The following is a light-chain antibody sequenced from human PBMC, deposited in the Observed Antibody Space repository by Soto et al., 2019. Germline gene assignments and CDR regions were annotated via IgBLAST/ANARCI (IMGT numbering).Light chain of an antibody. V-gene: IGKV1-5*03. CDR1: QSISPW. CDR3: QQYKTYSRT. J-gene: IGKJ1*01. CDR2: KTS. Sequence: IQMTQSPSTLSASVGDRVTITCRASQSISPWLAWYQQKPGKAPKVLIYKTSTVQSGVPSRFSGSGSGTEFTLTISSLQPDDFAIYYCQQYKTYSRTFGQGTKVEI.